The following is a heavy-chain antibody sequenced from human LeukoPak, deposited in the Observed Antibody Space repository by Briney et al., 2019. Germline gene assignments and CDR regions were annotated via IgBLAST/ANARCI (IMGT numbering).Heavy chain of an antibody. D-gene: IGHD5-24*01. Sequence: PSETLSLTCTVSGGSISSYYWSWIRQPPGKGLEWIGYIYYSGSTNYNPSLKSRVTISVDTSKNQFSLKLSSVTAADTAVYYCARGFATIYYYYMDVWGKGTTVTVSS. CDR3: ARGFATIYYYYMDV. V-gene: IGHV4-59*08. CDR1: GGSISSYY. CDR2: IYYSGST. J-gene: IGHJ6*03.